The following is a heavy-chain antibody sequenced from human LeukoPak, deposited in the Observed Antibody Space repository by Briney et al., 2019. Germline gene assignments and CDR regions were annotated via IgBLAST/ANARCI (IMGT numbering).Heavy chain of an antibody. CDR2: ISYDGSNK. D-gene: IGHD2-2*01. CDR3: AKAVPAGPMDV. CDR1: GFTFSSYG. J-gene: IGHJ6*03. Sequence: GGSLRLSCAASGFTFSSYGMHWVRQAPGKGLEWVAVISYDGSNKYYADSVKGRFTISRDNSKNTLYLQMNSLRAEDTAVYYCAKAVPAGPMDVWGKGTTVTVSS. V-gene: IGHV3-30*18.